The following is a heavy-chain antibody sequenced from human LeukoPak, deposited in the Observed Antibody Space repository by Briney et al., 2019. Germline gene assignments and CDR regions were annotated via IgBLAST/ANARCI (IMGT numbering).Heavy chain of an antibody. CDR3: ARGLPLPAVDY. CDR2: IYHSGST. CDR1: GYSFSSGYY. Sequence: SETLSLTCTVSGYSFSSGYYWGWIRPPPGKGLEWIGIIYHSGSTYYNPSLKSRVTISVDTSKNQFSLKLRSVTAADTAVYYCARGLPLPAVDYWGQGTLVTVSS. J-gene: IGHJ4*02. V-gene: IGHV4-38-2*02.